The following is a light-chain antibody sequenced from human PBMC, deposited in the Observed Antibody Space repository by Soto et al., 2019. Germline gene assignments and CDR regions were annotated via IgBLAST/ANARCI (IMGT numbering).Light chain of an antibody. Sequence: EIVMTQSPVTLSASPGERVTLSCRASQSVDINLAWYQQKPGQSPRLLIYEASTRATDIPSRFSGSGSGTDFTLTIRSLRPEDLAMYFCQQYSKWPPRYSFGHGTKLEMK. V-gene: IGKV3-15*01. CDR1: QSVDIN. CDR2: EAS. J-gene: IGKJ2*03. CDR3: QQYSKWPPRYS.